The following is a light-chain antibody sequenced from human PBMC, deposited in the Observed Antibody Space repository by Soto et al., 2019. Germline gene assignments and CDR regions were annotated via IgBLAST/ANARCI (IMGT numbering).Light chain of an antibody. J-gene: IGKJ4*01. V-gene: IGKV4-1*01. Sequence: DIVMTQSPDSLAVSLGERATINCKSSQSVLHNSNNKNYLAWYQQKPGQPPKLLIYWASTRESGVPDRFSGSGSGTDFTLTISSLQAGDVAVYYCQQYYSTPLNFAGGTKVEIK. CDR1: QSVLHNSNNKNY. CDR2: WAS. CDR3: QQYYSTPLN.